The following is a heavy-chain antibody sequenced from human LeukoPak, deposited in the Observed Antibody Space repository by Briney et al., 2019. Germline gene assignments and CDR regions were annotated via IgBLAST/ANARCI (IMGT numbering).Heavy chain of an antibody. CDR3: ASSSNYYDSSGYYPFDY. J-gene: IGHJ4*02. V-gene: IGHV4-4*07. CDR1: GDSISSYY. Sequence: SETLSLTCTVSGDSISSYYWSWIRQPAGKGLEWIGRIYTSGSTNYNPSLKSRVTMSVDTSKNQFSLKLSSVTAADTAVYYCASSSNYYDSSGYYPFDYWGQGTLVTVSS. D-gene: IGHD3-22*01. CDR2: IYTSGST.